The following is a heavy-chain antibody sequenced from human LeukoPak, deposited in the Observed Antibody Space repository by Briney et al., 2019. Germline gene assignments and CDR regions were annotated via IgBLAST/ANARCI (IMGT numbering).Heavy chain of an antibody. V-gene: IGHV3-74*01. Sequence: GRSLRLSCAASGFTFNTYWMHWIRQAPGKGLEWASRIKTDGSSTTYADSVRGRFTISRDNAKSTLYLQMNSLRAEDTAVYYCARAYHADSSGWGYWGQGTLVTVSS. CDR2: IKTDGSST. D-gene: IGHD3-22*01. CDR3: ARAYHADSSGWGY. CDR1: GFTFNTYW. J-gene: IGHJ4*02.